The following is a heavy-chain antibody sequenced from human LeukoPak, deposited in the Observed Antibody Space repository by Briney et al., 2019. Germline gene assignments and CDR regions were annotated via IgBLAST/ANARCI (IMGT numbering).Heavy chain of an antibody. V-gene: IGHV3-21*01. D-gene: IGHD2-21*02. CDR2: ISSSSSYI. CDR3: AQDILCRGGDCCMDY. CDR1: GFLFISYS. Sequence: PGGSLRLFCTASGFLFISYSVNGVRQAPGKGLEWVSSISSSSSYIYYAVSVKGRFTISIDNAKNSLYLQMNSLRAEDTAVYYCAQDILCRGGDCCMDYWGKGTLVTVSS. J-gene: IGHJ4*02.